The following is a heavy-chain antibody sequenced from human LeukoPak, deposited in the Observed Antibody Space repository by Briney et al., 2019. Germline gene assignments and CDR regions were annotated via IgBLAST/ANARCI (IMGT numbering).Heavy chain of an antibody. Sequence: ASVKISCKVSGYTFTDYYMHWVQQAPGKGLEWMGLVDPEDGETIYAEKFQGRVTITADTSTDTAYMELSSLRSEDTAVYYCATPRYSGSYGDAFDIWGQGTRVTVSS. D-gene: IGHD1-26*01. J-gene: IGHJ3*02. CDR3: ATPRYSGSYGDAFDI. V-gene: IGHV1-69-2*01. CDR2: VDPEDGET. CDR1: GYTFTDYY.